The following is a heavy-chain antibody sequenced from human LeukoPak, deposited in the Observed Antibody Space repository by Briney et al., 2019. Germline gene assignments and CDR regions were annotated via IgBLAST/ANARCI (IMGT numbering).Heavy chain of an antibody. Sequence: SETLSLTCTVSGGSISSSSYYWGWIRQPPGKGLEWIGSIYYSGSTYYNPSLKSRVTISVDTSKNQFSLKLSSVTAADTAVYYCARRSGLTTVGSRGQGTLVTVSS. D-gene: IGHD4-23*01. J-gene: IGHJ4*02. CDR3: ARRSGLTTVGS. CDR1: GGSISSSSYY. V-gene: IGHV4-39*01. CDR2: IYYSGST.